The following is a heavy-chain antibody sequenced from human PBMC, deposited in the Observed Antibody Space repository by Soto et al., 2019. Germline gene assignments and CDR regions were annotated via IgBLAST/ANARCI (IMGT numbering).Heavy chain of an antibody. V-gene: IGHV4-61*08. D-gene: IGHD3-10*01. J-gene: IGHJ1*01. CDR3: VRDTNVRYYGPPY. CDR1: GGSVSSGGYY. CDR2: MYFTGST. Sequence: SETLSLTCTVSGGSVSSGGYYWSWIRQPPGKGLEWIGYMYFTGSTNYNPSLKSRVTISVDTSNNQFSLKLRSVTAADTVVYYCVRDTNVRYYGPPYWGQGTLVTVYS.